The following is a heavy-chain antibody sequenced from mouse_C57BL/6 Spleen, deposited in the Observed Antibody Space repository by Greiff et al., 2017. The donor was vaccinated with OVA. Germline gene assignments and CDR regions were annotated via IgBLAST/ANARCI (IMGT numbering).Heavy chain of an antibody. J-gene: IGHJ3*01. V-gene: IGHV1-74*01. CDR2: IHPSDSDT. D-gene: IGHD1-1*01. CDR1: GYTFTSYW. Sequence: VQLKQPGAELVKPGASVKVSCKASGYTFTSYWMHWVKQRPGQGLEWIGRIHPSDSDTNYNQKFKGKATLTVDKSSSTAYMQLSSLTSEDSAVYYCARLGITTVVAPGFAYWGQGTLVTVSA. CDR3: ARLGITTVVAPGFAY.